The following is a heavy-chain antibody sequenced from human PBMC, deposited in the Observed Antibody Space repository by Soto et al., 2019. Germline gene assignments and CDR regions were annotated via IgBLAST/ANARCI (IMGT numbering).Heavy chain of an antibody. CDR2: INPNSGGT. D-gene: IGHD6-19*01. CDR1: GYTFTGYY. Sequence: SVKGSCKASGYTFTGYYMHWVRQAPGQGLEWMGWINPNSGGTNYAQKFQGWVTMTRDTSISTAYMELSRLRSDDTAVYYCARASLSGWYGGFFDYWGQGTLVTVSS. V-gene: IGHV1-2*04. J-gene: IGHJ4*02. CDR3: ARASLSGWYGGFFDY.